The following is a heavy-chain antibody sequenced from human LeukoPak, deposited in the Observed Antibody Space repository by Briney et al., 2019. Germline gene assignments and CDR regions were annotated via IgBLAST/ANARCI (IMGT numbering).Heavy chain of an antibody. Sequence: PGRSLRLSCAASGFTFSSYSMNWVRQAPGKGLEWVSPISSSSSYIYYADSVKGRFTISRDNAKNSLYLQMNSLRAEDTAVYYCARVNYDFWSGTRGGAFDIWGQGTMVTVSS. V-gene: IGHV3-21*01. CDR3: ARVNYDFWSGTRGGAFDI. CDR1: GFTFSSYS. J-gene: IGHJ3*02. CDR2: ISSSSSYI. D-gene: IGHD3-3*01.